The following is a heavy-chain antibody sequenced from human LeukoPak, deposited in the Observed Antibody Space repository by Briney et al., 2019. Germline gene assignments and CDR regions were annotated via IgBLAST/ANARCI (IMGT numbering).Heavy chain of an antibody. CDR1: GFTFSSYS. CDR3: ARENIFATVTFPPMDV. J-gene: IGHJ6*03. Sequence: GGSLGLSCAASGFTFSSYSMNWVRQAPGKGLEWVSSISSSSSYIYYADSVKGRFTISRDNAKNSLYLQMNSLRAEDTAVYYCARENIFATVTFPPMDVWGKGTTVTVSS. V-gene: IGHV3-21*01. CDR2: ISSSSSYI. D-gene: IGHD4-17*01.